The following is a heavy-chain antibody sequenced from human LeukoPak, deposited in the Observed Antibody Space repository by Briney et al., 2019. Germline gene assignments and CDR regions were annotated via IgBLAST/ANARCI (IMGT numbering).Heavy chain of an antibody. CDR3: ARARGDYGDYYFDY. CDR2: IYYSGST. D-gene: IGHD4-17*01. V-gene: IGHV4-59*01. CDR1: GGSISSYY. J-gene: IGHJ4*02. Sequence: ASETLSLTCTVSGGSISSYYWSWIRQPPGKGLEWIGYIYYSGSTNYNPSLKCRVTISVDTSKNQFSLKLSSVTAADTAVYYCARARGDYGDYYFDYWGQGTLVTVSS.